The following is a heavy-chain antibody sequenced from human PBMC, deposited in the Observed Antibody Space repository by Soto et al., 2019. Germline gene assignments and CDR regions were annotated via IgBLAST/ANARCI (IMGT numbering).Heavy chain of an antibody. Sequence: SETLSLTCTVSGGSISSYYWSWIRQPPGKGLELIGYIFYSGSTNYNPSLKSRVTISVDTSKNQFSLKLSSVTAADTAVYYCARQTLNWFDPWGQGTLVTVSS. J-gene: IGHJ5*02. V-gene: IGHV4-59*08. CDR2: IFYSGST. CDR3: ARQTLNWFDP. CDR1: GGSISSYY.